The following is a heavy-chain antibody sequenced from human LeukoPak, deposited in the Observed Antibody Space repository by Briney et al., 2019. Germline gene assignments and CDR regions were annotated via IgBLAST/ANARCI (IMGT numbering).Heavy chain of an antibody. V-gene: IGHV1-46*01. CDR3: ARDLDAFGELSLVFDY. CDR2: INPSGGST. Sequence: ASVKVSCKASGYTFTSYYMHWVRQAPGQGLEWMGIINPSGGSTSYAQKFQGRVTMTRDTSTSTVYMELSSLRSEDTAVYYCARDLDAFGELSLVFDYWGQGTLVTVSS. D-gene: IGHD3-16*02. J-gene: IGHJ4*02. CDR1: GYTFTSYY.